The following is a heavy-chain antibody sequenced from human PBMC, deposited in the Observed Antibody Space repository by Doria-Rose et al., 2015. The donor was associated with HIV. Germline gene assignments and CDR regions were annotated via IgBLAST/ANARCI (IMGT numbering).Heavy chain of an antibody. Sequence: ESGPVLVKPTETLTLTCTVSGVSHSSPGMGVSWIRQPPGKALEWLAHIFSDDERSYKTSLKSRLTISRGTSKSQVVLTMTDVDPVDTATYYCARIKSSRWYHKYYFDFWGQGTLVIVSA. CDR3: ARIKSSRWYHKYYFDF. J-gene: IGHJ4*02. V-gene: IGHV2-26*01. D-gene: IGHD6-13*01. CDR1: GVSHSSPGMG. CDR2: IFSDDER.